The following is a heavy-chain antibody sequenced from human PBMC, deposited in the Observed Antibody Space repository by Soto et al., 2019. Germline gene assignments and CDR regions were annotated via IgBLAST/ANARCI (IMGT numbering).Heavy chain of an antibody. J-gene: IGHJ6*02. CDR1: GYTFTGYY. Sequence: QVQLVQSGAEVKKPGASVKVSCKASGYTFTGYYMHWVRQAPGQGLEWMGWINPNSGGTNYAQKFQGWVTMTRDTSISTAYMELSRLRSDDTAVYYCARGGMIGSSSWFGYYYYGMDVWGQGTTVTVSS. D-gene: IGHD6-13*01. V-gene: IGHV1-2*04. CDR2: INPNSGGT. CDR3: ARGGMIGSSSWFGYYYYGMDV.